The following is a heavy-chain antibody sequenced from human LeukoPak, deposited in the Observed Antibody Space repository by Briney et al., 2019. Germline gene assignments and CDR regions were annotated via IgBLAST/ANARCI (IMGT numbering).Heavy chain of an antibody. CDR1: GGSFSGYY. Sequence: SETLSLTCAVYGGSFSGYYWSWIRQPPGKGLEWIGEINHSGSTNYNPSLKSRVTISVDTSKNQFSLKLSSVTAADTAVYYCARGRKWSAKTYYYDSSGYYGAFDIWGQGTMVTVSS. CDR3: ARGRKWSAKTYYYDSSGYYGAFDI. V-gene: IGHV4-34*01. J-gene: IGHJ3*02. D-gene: IGHD3-22*01. CDR2: INHSGST.